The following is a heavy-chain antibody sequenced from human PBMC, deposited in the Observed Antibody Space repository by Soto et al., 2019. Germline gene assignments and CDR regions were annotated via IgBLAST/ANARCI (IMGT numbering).Heavy chain of an antibody. Sequence: EVQLLESGGGLVQPGGSLRLSCAASGFTFNNYAMTWVRQAPGKGLEWVSAISGGGDTTSYADSVKGRLTVSRDVSKLQLYLLMSRLRAEDTSLYYCAKGRGGSGSLTPRVDFWGQGTLVTVSS. CDR1: GFTFNNYA. V-gene: IGHV3-23*01. CDR2: ISGGGDTT. D-gene: IGHD3-10*01. J-gene: IGHJ4*02. CDR3: AKGRGGSGSLTPRVDF.